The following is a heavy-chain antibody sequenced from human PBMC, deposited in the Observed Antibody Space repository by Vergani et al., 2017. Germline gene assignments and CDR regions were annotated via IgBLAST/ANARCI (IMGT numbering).Heavy chain of an antibody. D-gene: IGHD3-10*01. J-gene: IGHJ5*02. CDR3: ARDSTWSMVRGVWNWFDP. CDR1: GFTFSSYW. V-gene: IGHV3-7*01. Sequence: EVQLVESGAGLVQPGGSLRLSCAASGFTFSSYWMSWVRQAPGKGLEWVANIKQDGSEKYYVDSVKGRFTISRDNAKNSLYLQMNSLRAEDTAVYYCARDSTWSMVRGVWNWFDPWGQGTLVTVSS. CDR2: IKQDGSEK.